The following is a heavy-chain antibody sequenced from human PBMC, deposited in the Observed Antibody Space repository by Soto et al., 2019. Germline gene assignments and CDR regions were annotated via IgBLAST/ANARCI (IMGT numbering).Heavy chain of an antibody. CDR3: ARGFPLWFDP. CDR1: RDRFKSCA. J-gene: IGHJ5*02. V-gene: IGHV1-3*01. CDR2: INAGNGNT. Sequence: GVSAEVSWKACRDRFKSCARHWARQAPGQRLEWMGWINAGNGNTKYSQKFHGRVTITRDTSASTAYMELSSLRSEDTAVYYCARGFPLWFDPWGQGTLVTVSS. D-gene: IGHD3-16*02.